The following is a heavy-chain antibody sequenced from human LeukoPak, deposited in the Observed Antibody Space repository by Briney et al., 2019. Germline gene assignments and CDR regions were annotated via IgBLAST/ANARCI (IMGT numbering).Heavy chain of an antibody. CDR3: ARVIRDDSSGYYSYFDY. CDR2: ISSSGSTI. V-gene: IGHV3-48*03. J-gene: IGHJ4*02. CDR1: GFTFTSYE. D-gene: IGHD3-22*01. Sequence: GGSLRLSCAASGFTFTSYEMSWVRQAPGKGLEWVSYISSSGSTIYYADSVKGRFTISRDNAKNSLYLQMNSLRAEDTSVYYCARVIRDDSSGYYSYFDYWGRGTLVTVSS.